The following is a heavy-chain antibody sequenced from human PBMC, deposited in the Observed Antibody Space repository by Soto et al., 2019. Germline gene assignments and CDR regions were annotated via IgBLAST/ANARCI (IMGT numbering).Heavy chain of an antibody. J-gene: IGHJ3*02. V-gene: IGHV4-31*03. CDR3: ATVRWELHDAFDI. Sequence: QVQLQESGPGLVKPSQTLSLTCTVSGGSISTGGYYWSWIRQHPGRGLEWIGYIYHSGMTFSNPSLQSRVAFSIDTSENQFSLKLSSVTAADTAVYYCATVRWELHDAFDIWGHGTMVSVSS. CDR2: IYHSGMT. D-gene: IGHD4-17*01. CDR1: GGSISTGGYY.